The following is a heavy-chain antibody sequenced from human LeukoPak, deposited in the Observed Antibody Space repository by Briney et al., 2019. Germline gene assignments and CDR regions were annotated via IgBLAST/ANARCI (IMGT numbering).Heavy chain of an antibody. Sequence: ASLKDSCKPPRYSLTSYGISWVRQAPGQGLEWMGWISAYNGNTNYAQKLQGRVTMTTDTSTSTAYMELRSLRSDDTAVYYCARYDFWNSYDYWGQGTLVTVSS. J-gene: IGHJ4*02. CDR2: ISAYNGNT. CDR1: RYSLTSYG. V-gene: IGHV1-18*01. CDR3: ARYDFWNSYDY. D-gene: IGHD3-3*01.